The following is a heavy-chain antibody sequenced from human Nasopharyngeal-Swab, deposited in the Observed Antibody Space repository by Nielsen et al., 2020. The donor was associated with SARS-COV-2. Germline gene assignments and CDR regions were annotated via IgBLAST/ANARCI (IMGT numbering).Heavy chain of an antibody. J-gene: IGHJ5*02. D-gene: IGHD3-10*01. CDR1: GGSISSSSYY. CDR2: IYYSGST. V-gene: IGHV4-39*01. Sequence: GPLRLSCPVSGGSISSSSYYWGWIRQPPGQGLEWVGSIYYSGSTYYNPSLKGRVTISVDTSKNQFSLKLSSVTAADTAVYYCATTPDNYYGSGKRGWFDPWGQGTLVTVSS. CDR3: ATTPDNYYGSGKRGWFDP.